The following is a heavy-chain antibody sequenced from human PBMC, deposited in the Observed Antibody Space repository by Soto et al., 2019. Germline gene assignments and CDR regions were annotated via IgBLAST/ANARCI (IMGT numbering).Heavy chain of an antibody. D-gene: IGHD2-21*01. V-gene: IGHV3-53*01. CDR2: IYSDGST. CDR3: ATERGPTYYFDY. J-gene: IGHJ4*02. CDR1: GFTVSSKY. Sequence: GGSLRLSCAASGFTVSSKYMSWVRQAPGKGLEWVAVIYSDGSTYYADSVKGRFTISRDNSKNTLYLQMNSLRAEDTAVYYCATERGPTYYFDYWGQGTLVTVSS.